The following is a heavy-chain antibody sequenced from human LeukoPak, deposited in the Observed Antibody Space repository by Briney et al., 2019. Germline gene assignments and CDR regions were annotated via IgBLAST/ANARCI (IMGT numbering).Heavy chain of an antibody. J-gene: IGHJ4*02. V-gene: IGHV1-69*04. CDR2: IIPILGIA. Sequence: SVKVSCKASGGTFSSYAISWVRQAPGQGLEWMGRIIPILGIANYAQKFQGRVTITADKSTSTAYMELSSMRSEDTAVYYCARASYYYDSSGYLFDYWGQGTLVTVSS. CDR1: GGTFSSYA. CDR3: ARASYYYDSSGYLFDY. D-gene: IGHD3-22*01.